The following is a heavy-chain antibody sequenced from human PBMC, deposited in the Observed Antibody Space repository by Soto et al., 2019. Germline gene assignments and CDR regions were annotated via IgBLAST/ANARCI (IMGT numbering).Heavy chain of an antibody. V-gene: IGHV4-59*01. CDR1: GGSISSYY. CDR2: IYYSGST. CDR3: ARSALLRNWFDP. J-gene: IGHJ5*02. Sequence: SETLSLTCTVSGGSISSYYWSWIRQPPGKGLEWIGYIYYSGSTNYNPSLKSRVTISVDTSKNQFSLKLSSVTAADTAVYYCARSALLRNWFDPWGQGTLVTVSS. D-gene: IGHD2-15*01.